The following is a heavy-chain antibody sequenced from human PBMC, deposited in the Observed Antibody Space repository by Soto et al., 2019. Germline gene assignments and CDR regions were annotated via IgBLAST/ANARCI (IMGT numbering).Heavy chain of an antibody. V-gene: IGHV3-23*01. Sequence: EVQLLESGGGLVQPGGSLRLSCAASGFTFSSYAMSWVRQAPGKGLEWVSAISGSGGSTYYADSVKGRFTISRDNSKNTLYLQMNSLRAEETAVYYCAKDQEYSGDGWASWNWGQGTLVTVSS. CDR3: AKDQEYSGDGWASWN. CDR1: GFTFSSYA. D-gene: IGHD5-12*01. CDR2: ISGSGGST. J-gene: IGHJ4*02.